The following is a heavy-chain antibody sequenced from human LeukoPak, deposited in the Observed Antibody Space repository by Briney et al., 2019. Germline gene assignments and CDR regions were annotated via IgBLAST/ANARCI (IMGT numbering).Heavy chain of an antibody. D-gene: IGHD3-10*01. CDR2: ISYDGSNK. V-gene: IGHV3-30-3*01. Sequence: PGRSLRLSCAASGFTFSSYTMHWVRQAPGKGLDWVAVISYDGSNKYYADSVKGRFTISRDNSKNTLYLQMNSLRAEDTAVYYCARGLHYYYYGMDVWGQGTTVTVSS. CDR3: ARGLHYYYYGMDV. J-gene: IGHJ6*02. CDR1: GFTFSSYT.